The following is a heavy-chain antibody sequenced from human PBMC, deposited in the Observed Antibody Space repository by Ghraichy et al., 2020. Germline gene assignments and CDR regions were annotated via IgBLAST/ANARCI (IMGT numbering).Heavy chain of an antibody. CDR1: GFTVSDYF. V-gene: IGHV3-11*01. CDR3: ARSYDFWSGFYGL. CDR2: SSISGATV. J-gene: IGHJ4*02. D-gene: IGHD3-3*01. Sequence: GGSLRLSCAVSGFTVSDYFMTWIRQAPGKGLEWVSYSSISGATVNYADSMKGRFTISRDNAKNSLFLQMNSLRAEDTAVYYCARSYDFWSGFYGLWGQGTLVTVSS.